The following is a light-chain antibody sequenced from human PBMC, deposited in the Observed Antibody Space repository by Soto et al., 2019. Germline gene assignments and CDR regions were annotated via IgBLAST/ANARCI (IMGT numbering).Light chain of an antibody. Sequence: QSVLTQPPSVSGAPGQRVTISCTGSSSNIGAGYDVHWYQQLPGTAPKLLIYGNSNRPSGVPDRFSGSKSGTSASLAITGLQAEDEADYYCAVWDDNLSGVVFGGGTKVTVL. CDR3: AVWDDNLSGVV. V-gene: IGLV1-40*01. CDR2: GNS. J-gene: IGLJ2*01. CDR1: SSNIGAGYD.